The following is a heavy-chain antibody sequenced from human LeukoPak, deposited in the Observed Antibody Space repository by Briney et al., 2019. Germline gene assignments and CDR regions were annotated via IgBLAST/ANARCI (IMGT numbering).Heavy chain of an antibody. CDR2: MNDYNAKT. J-gene: IGHJ4*02. V-gene: IGHV1-18*01. D-gene: IGHD2-21*02. CDR3: ARSPSYCGNDCQFDY. CDR1: GYTFSDYG. Sequence: ASVKVSCKTSGYTFSDYGITWVRQAPGQGLEWMGLMNDYNAKTNYAQNFQGRVTMTKDTSTSTAYLELRSLRYDDTAVYYCARSPSYCGNDCQFDYWGQGALVTVSS.